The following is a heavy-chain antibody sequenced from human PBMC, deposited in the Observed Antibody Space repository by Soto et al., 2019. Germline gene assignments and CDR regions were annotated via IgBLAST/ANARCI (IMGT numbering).Heavy chain of an antibody. Sequence: NISYNETGGTFISYPIRLERQAPGQGLEWMGGIIPIFGTANYAQKVQGRVTINADKYTRTDYMELSSLRSEDTAVYYCAREPQDILTGFDYWGEGTLVTVSS. V-gene: IGHV1-69*06. CDR3: AREPQDILTGFDY. J-gene: IGHJ4*02. CDR2: IIPIFGTA. D-gene: IGHD3-9*01. CDR1: GGTFISYP.